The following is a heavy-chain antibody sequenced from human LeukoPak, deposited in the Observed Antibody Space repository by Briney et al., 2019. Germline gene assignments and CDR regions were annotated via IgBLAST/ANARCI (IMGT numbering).Heavy chain of an antibody. CDR2: ISSSSSTI. CDR3: ASGSYYGYYYYMDV. CDR1: GFTFSSYS. D-gene: IGHD1-26*01. J-gene: IGHJ6*03. V-gene: IGHV3-48*01. Sequence: GGSLRLSCAASGFTFSSYSMNWVRQAPGKGLEWVSYISSSSSTIYYADSVKGRFTISRDNAKNSLYLQMNSLRAEDTAVYYCASGSYYGYYYYMDVWGKGTTVTISS.